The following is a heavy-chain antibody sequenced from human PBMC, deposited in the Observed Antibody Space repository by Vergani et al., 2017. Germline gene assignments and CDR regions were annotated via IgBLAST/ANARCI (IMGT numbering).Heavy chain of an antibody. V-gene: IGHV4-31*03. CDR2: IYYSGST. D-gene: IGHD3-3*01. CDR1: GGSISSGGYY. CDR3: ARDGPDYDFWSGYPHRWFDP. J-gene: IGHJ5*02. Sequence: QVQLQESGPGLVKPSQTLSLTCTVSGGSISSGGYYWSWIRQHPGKGLEWIGYIYYSGSTYYNPSLKSRVTISVDTSKNQFSLKLSSVTAADTAVYYCARDGPDYDFWSGYPHRWFDPWGQGTLVTVSS.